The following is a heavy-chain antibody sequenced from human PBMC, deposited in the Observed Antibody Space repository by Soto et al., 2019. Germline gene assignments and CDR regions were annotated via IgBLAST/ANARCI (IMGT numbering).Heavy chain of an antibody. Sequence: PXGSLRLSCAAAEFSFSSYAMHWIRQAPGKGLEWVAVISFDGNIIHYADSVKGRFIISRDNSKNTLYLQMHSLSGEDTAVYYCARTFDTITYYFDYWGQGTLVTVSS. D-gene: IGHD3-9*01. CDR1: EFSFSSYA. V-gene: IGHV3-30-3*01. J-gene: IGHJ4*02. CDR2: ISFDGNII. CDR3: ARTFDTITYYFDY.